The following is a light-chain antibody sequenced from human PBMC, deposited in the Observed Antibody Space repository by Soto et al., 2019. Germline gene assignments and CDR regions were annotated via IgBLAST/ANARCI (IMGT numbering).Light chain of an antibody. CDR1: QSVSSSY. V-gene: IGKV3-20*01. Sequence: EIVLTQSPGTLSLSPGERATLSCRASQSVSSSYLAWYQQTPGQAPRLLTYGASSRATGIPDRFSGSGSGTDFTLTISRLEPEDFAVYYCQQYNNWPPITFGQGTRLEIK. CDR2: GAS. CDR3: QQYNNWPPIT. J-gene: IGKJ5*01.